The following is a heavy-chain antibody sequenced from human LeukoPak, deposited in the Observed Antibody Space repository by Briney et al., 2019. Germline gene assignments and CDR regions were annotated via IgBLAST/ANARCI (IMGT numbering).Heavy chain of an antibody. CDR3: TKRRRGSSGWYGGDYFDY. V-gene: IGHV4-34*01. CDR1: GGSISSYY. Sequence: PSETLSLTCTVSGGSISSYYWSWIRQPPGKGLEWIGEINHSGSTNYNPSLKSRVTISVDTSKNQFSLKLSSVTAADTAVYYCTKRRRGSSGWYGGDYFDYWGQGTLVTVSS. CDR2: INHSGST. D-gene: IGHD6-19*01. J-gene: IGHJ4*02.